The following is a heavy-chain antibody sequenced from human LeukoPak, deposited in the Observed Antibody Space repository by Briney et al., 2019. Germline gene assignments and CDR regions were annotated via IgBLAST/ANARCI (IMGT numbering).Heavy chain of an antibody. Sequence: PSETLSLTCTVSGGSISSYYWSWIRQPPGKGLDWIGYIYYTGSTNYNPSLKSRVTLSVDKSKNQFSLKLSSVTAADTAVYYCARLLGALFDYWGQGTLVTVSS. CDR1: GGSISSYY. CDR3: ARLLGALFDY. V-gene: IGHV4-59*12. D-gene: IGHD7-27*01. CDR2: IYYTGST. J-gene: IGHJ4*02.